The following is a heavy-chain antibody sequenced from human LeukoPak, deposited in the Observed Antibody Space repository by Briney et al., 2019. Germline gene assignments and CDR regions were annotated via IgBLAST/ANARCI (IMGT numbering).Heavy chain of an antibody. CDR2: FDPEDGET. D-gene: IGHD1-26*01. CDR3: ATDTRFDSGMDY. J-gene: IGHJ4*02. CDR1: GYTLTGLS. Sequence: ASVKVSCKVSGYTLTGLSMHWVRQAPGKGLEWMGGFDPEDGETIYAQKFQGRVTMTEDTSTDTAYMELSSLRSEDTAVYYCATDTRFDSGMDYWGQGTLVTVSS. V-gene: IGHV1-24*01.